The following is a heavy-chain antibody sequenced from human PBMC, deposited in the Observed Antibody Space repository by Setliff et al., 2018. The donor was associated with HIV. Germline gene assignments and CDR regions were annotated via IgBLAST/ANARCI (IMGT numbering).Heavy chain of an antibody. J-gene: IGHJ4*02. CDR2: LYYSGSTS. Sequence: SETLSLTCSVSGGSISGNAWSWIRQPPGKGLEWIGTLYYSGSTSYYNPSLKSRVTISVDASKNQFSLKLTSVTAADTAVYYCATHFVPAIRANDFWGQGTLVTVSS. CDR3: ATHFVPAIRANDF. V-gene: IGHV4-59*08. CDR1: GGSISGNA. D-gene: IGHD3-9*01.